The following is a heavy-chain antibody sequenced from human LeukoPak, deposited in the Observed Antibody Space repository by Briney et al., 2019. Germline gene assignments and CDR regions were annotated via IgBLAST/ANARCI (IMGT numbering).Heavy chain of an antibody. CDR2: IIPIFGTA. D-gene: IGHD5-18*01. CDR3: ARALDTADYYYYYMDV. CDR1: GGTFSSYA. V-gene: IGHV1-69*05. J-gene: IGHJ6*03. Sequence: ASVKVSCKASGGTFSSYAISWVRQAPGQGLEWMGGIIPIFGTANYAQKFQGRVTITTDESTSTAYMELSSLRSEDTAVYYCARALDTADYYYYYMDVWGKGTTVTVSS.